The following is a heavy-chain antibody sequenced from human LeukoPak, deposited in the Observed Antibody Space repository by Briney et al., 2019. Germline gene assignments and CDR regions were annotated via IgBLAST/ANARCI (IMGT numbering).Heavy chain of an antibody. D-gene: IGHD3-22*01. V-gene: IGHV3-7*05. CDR3: ARDYGLYYYDSSGPGIWFDP. J-gene: IGHJ5*02. CDR2: IKQDGSEK. Sequence: GGSLRLPCAASGFTFSSYWMSWVRQAPGKGLEWVANIKQDGSEKYYVDSVKGRFTISRDNAKNSLYLQMNSLRAEDTAVYYCARDYGLYYYDSSGPGIWFDPWGQGTLVTVSS. CDR1: GFTFSSYW.